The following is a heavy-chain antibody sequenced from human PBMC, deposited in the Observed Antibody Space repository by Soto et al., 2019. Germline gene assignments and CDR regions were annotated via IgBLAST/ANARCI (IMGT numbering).Heavy chain of an antibody. CDR3: ARADRTLVTSYGLDV. CDR1: GGSFSGFY. J-gene: IGHJ6*02. CDR2: INHSGTT. V-gene: IGHV4-34*01. Sequence: TCAVSGGSFSGFYWTWIRQPPGEGLEWIGEINHSGTTNFNPSLRSRLTISLDSSKKHFSLKLTSMTAADAAVYCCARADRTLVTSYGLDVWGQGTTVTVSS. D-gene: IGHD2-21*02.